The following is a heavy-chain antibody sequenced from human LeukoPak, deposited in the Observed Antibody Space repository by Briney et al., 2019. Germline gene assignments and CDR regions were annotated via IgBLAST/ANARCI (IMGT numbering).Heavy chain of an antibody. D-gene: IGHD2-2*01. CDR1: GYSFTSYW. CDR2: IYPGDSDT. V-gene: IGHV5-51*01. CDR3: ARRSGYCSSTSCYVDY. J-gene: IGHJ4*02. Sequence: GESLKISCKGSGYSFTSYWIGWVRQMPGKGLEWMGIIYPGDSDTRYSPSFQGQVTISADKSISTAYLQWSSLKASDTAMYYRARRSGYCSSTSCYVDYWGQGTLVTVSS.